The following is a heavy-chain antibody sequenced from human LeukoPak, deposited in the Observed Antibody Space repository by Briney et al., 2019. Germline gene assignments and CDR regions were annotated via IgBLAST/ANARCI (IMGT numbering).Heavy chain of an antibody. CDR2: INHSGST. CDR3: ATTNSITAAGSPPTGYFDY. D-gene: IGHD6-13*01. V-gene: IGHV4-34*01. J-gene: IGHJ4*02. CDR1: GGSFSGYY. Sequence: SETLSLTCAVYGGSFSGYYWSWIRQPPGKGLEWIGEINHSGSTNYNPSLKSRVTISIDTSKNQFSLKLSSVTAADTAVYYCATTNSITAAGSPPTGYFDYWGQGTLVTVSS.